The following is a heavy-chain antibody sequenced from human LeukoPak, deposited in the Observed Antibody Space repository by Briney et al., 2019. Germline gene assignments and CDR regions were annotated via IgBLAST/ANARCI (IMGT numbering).Heavy chain of an antibody. CDR3: ARGWDSSGYYLFDY. Sequence: SETLSLTCTVSGGSISSYYWSWIRQPPGKGLEWIGYIYYSGSTNYNPSLKSRVTIPVDTSKNQFSLKLSSVTAADTAVYYCARGWDSSGYYLFDYWGQGTLVTVSS. D-gene: IGHD3-22*01. V-gene: IGHV4-59*01. CDR1: GGSISSYY. CDR2: IYYSGST. J-gene: IGHJ4*02.